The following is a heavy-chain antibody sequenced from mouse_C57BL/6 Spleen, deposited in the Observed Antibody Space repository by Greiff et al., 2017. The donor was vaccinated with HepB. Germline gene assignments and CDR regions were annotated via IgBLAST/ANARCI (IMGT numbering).Heavy chain of an antibody. Sequence: VQLQQSGAELVRPGASVKLSCKASGYTFTDYYINWVKQRPGQGLEWIARIYPGSGNTYYNEKFKGKATLTAEKSSSTAYMQLSSLTSEDSAVYFCARDGYYGGSHVDYWGQGTTLTVSS. D-gene: IGHD2-3*01. CDR1: GYTFTDYY. V-gene: IGHV1-76*01. CDR3: ARDGYYGGSHVDY. J-gene: IGHJ2*01. CDR2: IYPGSGNT.